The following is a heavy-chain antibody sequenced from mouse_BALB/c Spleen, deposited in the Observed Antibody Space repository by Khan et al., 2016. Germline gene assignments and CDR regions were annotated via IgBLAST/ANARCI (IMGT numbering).Heavy chain of an antibody. D-gene: IGHD1-1*01. CDR3: AQSTEAD. Sequence: EVELVESGGGLVQPGGSRKLSCAASGFTFSSFGMHWVRQAPEKGLEWVAYISSGSSTIYYAATVTGRFTISRDYPKHTLFLQMTSLRSEDTAMYYCAQSTEADWGQGALVTVAA. CDR1: GFTFSSFG. CDR2: ISSGSSTI. J-gene: IGHJ3*01. V-gene: IGHV5-17*02.